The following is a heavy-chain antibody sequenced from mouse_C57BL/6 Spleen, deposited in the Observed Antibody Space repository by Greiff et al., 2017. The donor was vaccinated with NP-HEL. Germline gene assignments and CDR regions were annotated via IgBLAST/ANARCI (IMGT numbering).Heavy chain of an antibody. J-gene: IGHJ3*01. CDR2: IYPGSGST. CDR3: ARGDGYYPLAY. D-gene: IGHD2-3*01. CDR1: GYTFTSYW. V-gene: IGHV1-55*01. Sequence: QVQLKQPGAELVKPGASVKMSCKASGYTFTSYWITWVKQRPGQGLEWIGDIYPGSGSTNYNEKFKSKATLTVDTSSSTAYMQLSSLTSEDSAVYYCARGDGYYPLAYWGQGTLVTVSA.